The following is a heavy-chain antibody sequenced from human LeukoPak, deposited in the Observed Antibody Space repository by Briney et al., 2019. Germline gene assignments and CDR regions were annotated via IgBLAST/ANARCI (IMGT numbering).Heavy chain of an antibody. CDR1: GFTFSSYW. D-gene: IGHD7-27*01. CDR3: ARDSGDDAFDI. V-gene: IGHV3-74*01. Sequence: PGGSLRLSCAASGFTFSSYWMHWVRQAPGKGLVWVSRINSDGSSTSYADSVKGRFTISRDNAKNSLYLQMNSLRAEDTAVYYCARDSGDDAFDIWGQGTMVTVSS. CDR2: INSDGSST. J-gene: IGHJ3*02.